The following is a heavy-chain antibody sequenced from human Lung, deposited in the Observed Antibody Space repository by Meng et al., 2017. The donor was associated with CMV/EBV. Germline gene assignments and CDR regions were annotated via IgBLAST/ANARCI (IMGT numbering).Heavy chain of an antibody. Sequence: SLXXTVSGGFISSGDSFWSWIRQPPGKGLEWIGYIYFSGTTYYNPSLRSRGTISVDTSKNQYSLKLNSVTAADTAVYCCARVVCNDRIYYGMDVWGQGXTVTVSS. CDR1: GGFISSGDSF. CDR2: IYFSGTT. D-gene: IGHD1-1*01. J-gene: IGHJ6*02. V-gene: IGHV4-30-4*08. CDR3: ARVVCNDRIYYGMDV.